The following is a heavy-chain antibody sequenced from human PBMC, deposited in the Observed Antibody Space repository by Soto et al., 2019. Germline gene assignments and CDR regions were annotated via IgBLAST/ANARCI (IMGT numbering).Heavy chain of an antibody. CDR1: GGTFSSYT. V-gene: IGHV1-69*02. J-gene: IGHJ3*02. D-gene: IGHD6-19*01. CDR3: ASPAVADVAVDI. CDR2: IIPILGIA. Sequence: QVQLVQSGAEVKKPGSSVKVSCKASGGTFSSYTISWVRQAPGQGLEWMGRIIPILGIAKYAQKFQGRVTITADKSTSTAYMELSSLRSEDTVVYYCASPAVADVAVDIWGQGTMVTVSS.